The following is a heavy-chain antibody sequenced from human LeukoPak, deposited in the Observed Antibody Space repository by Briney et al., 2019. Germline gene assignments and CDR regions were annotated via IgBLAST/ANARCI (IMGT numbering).Heavy chain of an antibody. CDR1: GFTFSSYS. V-gene: IGHV4-34*01. J-gene: IGHJ4*02. CDR3: ASSPLGPTDY. Sequence: GSLRLSCAASGFTFSSYSLNWVRQAPWKGLEWIGEINHSGSTNYNPSLKSRVTISVDTSKNQFSLKLSSVTAADTAVYYCASSPLGPTDYWGQGTLVTVSS. D-gene: IGHD1-26*01. CDR2: INHSGST.